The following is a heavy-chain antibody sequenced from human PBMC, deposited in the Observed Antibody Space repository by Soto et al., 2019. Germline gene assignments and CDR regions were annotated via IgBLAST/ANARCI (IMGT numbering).Heavy chain of an antibody. Sequence: GGSLRLSCAASGFTFSSYGMHWVRQAPGKGLEWVAVISYDGSNKYYADSVKGRFTISRDNSKNTLYLQMNSLRAEDTAVYYCAKSLGAYGDGYDAFDIWGQGTMVTVSS. CDR1: GFTFSSYG. V-gene: IGHV3-30*18. CDR2: ISYDGSNK. CDR3: AKSLGAYGDGYDAFDI. J-gene: IGHJ3*02. D-gene: IGHD4-17*01.